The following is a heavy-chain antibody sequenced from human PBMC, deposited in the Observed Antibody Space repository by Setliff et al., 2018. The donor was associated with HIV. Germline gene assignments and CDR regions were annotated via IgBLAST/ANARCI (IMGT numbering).Heavy chain of an antibody. V-gene: IGHV4-39*01. Sequence: SETLSLTCTVSGGSISSISYYWGWIRQPPGKGLEWIGSFFYSGSTYYNPSLKSRVTISVDTSKNQFSLKLSSVTAADTAVYYCARLGGGSYYFANYYYYMDVWGKGTTVTVSS. J-gene: IGHJ6*03. CDR3: ARLGGGSYYFANYYYYMDV. D-gene: IGHD1-26*01. CDR1: GGSISSISYY. CDR2: FFYSGST.